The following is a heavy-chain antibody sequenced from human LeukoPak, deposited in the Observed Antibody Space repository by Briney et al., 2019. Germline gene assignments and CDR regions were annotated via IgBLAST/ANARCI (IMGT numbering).Heavy chain of an antibody. V-gene: IGHV3-23*01. CDR3: AKDSYYDSSGYPDY. Sequence: GGSLRLSCAASGFTFSSYAMSWVRQAPGKGLEWVSAISGSGGSTYYADSAKGRFTISRDNSKNTLYLQMNSLRAEDTAVYYCAKDSYYDSSGYPDYWGQGTLVTVSS. CDR1: GFTFSSYA. J-gene: IGHJ4*02. D-gene: IGHD3-22*01. CDR2: ISGSGGST.